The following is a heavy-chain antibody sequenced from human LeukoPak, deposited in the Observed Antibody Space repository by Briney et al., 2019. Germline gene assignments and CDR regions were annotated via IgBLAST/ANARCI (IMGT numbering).Heavy chain of an antibody. J-gene: IGHJ4*02. D-gene: IGHD5-24*01. CDR2: INHSGST. V-gene: IGHV4-34*01. CDR3: ARDRKGDGYNFDY. Sequence: SETLSLTCAVYGGSFSGYYWSWIRQPPGKGLEWIGEINHSGSTNYNPSLKSRVTISVDTSKNQFSLKLSSVTAADTAVYYCARDRKGDGYNFDYWGQGTLVTVSS. CDR1: GGSFSGYY.